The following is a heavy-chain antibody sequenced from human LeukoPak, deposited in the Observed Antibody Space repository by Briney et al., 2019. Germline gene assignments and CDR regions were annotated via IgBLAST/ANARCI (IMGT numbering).Heavy chain of an antibody. CDR3: ARGHEWAPNSSPGY. CDR1: GYTFTSYD. V-gene: IGHV1-8*01. Sequence: ASVKVSCKASGYTFTSYDIYWVRQAAGQGLEWMGWMNPNSGNTGYTQKFQGRVTTTRNTSISTAYMELSSLRSEDTALYYCARGHEWAPNSSPGYWGQGTLVTVSS. J-gene: IGHJ4*02. D-gene: IGHD6-19*01. CDR2: MNPNSGNT.